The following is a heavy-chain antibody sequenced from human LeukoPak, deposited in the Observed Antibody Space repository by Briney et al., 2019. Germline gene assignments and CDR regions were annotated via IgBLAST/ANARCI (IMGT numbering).Heavy chain of an antibody. D-gene: IGHD6-13*01. CDR2: INTNTGNP. Sequence: ASVKVSCKASGYTFTSYAMNWVRQAPGQGLEWMGWINTNTGNPTYAQGFTGRFVFSLDTSVSTAYLQISSLKAEDTTVYYCAREPLSSSWSYYYYYGMDVWGQGTTVTVSS. CDR1: GYTFTSYA. J-gene: IGHJ6*02. V-gene: IGHV7-4-1*02. CDR3: AREPLSSSWSYYYYYGMDV.